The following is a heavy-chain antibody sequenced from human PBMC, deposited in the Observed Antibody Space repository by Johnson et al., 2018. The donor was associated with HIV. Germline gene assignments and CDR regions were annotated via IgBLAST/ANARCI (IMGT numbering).Heavy chain of an antibody. V-gene: IGHV3-30-3*01. CDR1: GFTFSDYY. CDR2: ISYDGSNK. J-gene: IGHJ3*02. CDR3: ARGTWEEPHSFDM. Sequence: QVQLVESGGGLVKPGGSLRLSCAASGFTFSDYYINWIRQAPGKGLEWVAIISYDGSNKYYADSVKGRFTISRDNSKNSLYLQMHSLRAEDTAVYYCARGTWEEPHSFDMWGQGTMVTVSS. D-gene: IGHD1-1*01.